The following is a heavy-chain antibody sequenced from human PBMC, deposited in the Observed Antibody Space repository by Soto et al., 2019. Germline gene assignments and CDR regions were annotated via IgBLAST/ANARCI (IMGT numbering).Heavy chain of an antibody. J-gene: IGHJ2*01. CDR3: ARDTPQGEGPNWYFDL. CDR2: IYYSGST. V-gene: IGHV4-30-4*01. CDR1: GGSISSGDYY. Sequence: QVQLQESGPGLVKPSQTLSLTCTVSGGSISSGDYYWSWIRQPPGKGLEWIGYIYYSGSTYYNPSLKSRVTISVDTSKNQFSLKLSSVTAADTAVYYCARDTPQGEGPNWYFDLWGRGTLVTVSS.